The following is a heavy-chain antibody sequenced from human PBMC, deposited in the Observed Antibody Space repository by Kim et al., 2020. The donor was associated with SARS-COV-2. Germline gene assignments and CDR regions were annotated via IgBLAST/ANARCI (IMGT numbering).Heavy chain of an antibody. CDR3: AKYRGLVVATTDLDY. D-gene: IGHD5-12*01. V-gene: IGHV3-23*01. Sequence: GGSLRLSCAASGFTFSNNALSWVRQAPGKGLEWVSAISGGGRDTYYADSVKGRFTISRDNSKNTLYLQMNSLRAEDTAVYYCAKYRGLVVATTDLDYWGQGTLVTVLS. CDR1: GFTFSNNA. J-gene: IGHJ4*02. CDR2: ISGGGRDT.